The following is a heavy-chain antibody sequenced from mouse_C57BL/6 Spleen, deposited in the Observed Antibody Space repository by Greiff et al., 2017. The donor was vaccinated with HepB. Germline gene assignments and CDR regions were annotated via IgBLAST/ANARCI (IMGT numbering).Heavy chain of an antibody. Sequence: VQLQQSGAELVRPGPSVKVSCKASGYAFTNYLIEWVKQRPGQGLEWIGVINPGSGGTNYNEKFKGKATLTADKSSSTAYMQLSRLTSEDSAVYFCARWYDGYLDYWGQGTTLTVSS. D-gene: IGHD2-3*01. J-gene: IGHJ2*01. CDR3: ARWYDGYLDY. V-gene: IGHV1-54*01. CDR2: INPGSGGT. CDR1: GYAFTNYL.